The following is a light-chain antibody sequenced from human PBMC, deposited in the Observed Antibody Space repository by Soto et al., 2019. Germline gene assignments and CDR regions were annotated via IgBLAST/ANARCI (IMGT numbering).Light chain of an antibody. Sequence: DIQMTQSPSAMSAFVGDRVTITCRASQGISNDLAWFQQRPGKVRKRLIYAASTLQPGVPSRFSGSGSGTEFTLTISSLQPEDFATSYCQQSYSTPFTFGPGTKVDIK. J-gene: IGKJ3*01. V-gene: IGKV1-17*03. CDR1: QGISND. CDR3: QQSYSTPFT. CDR2: AAS.